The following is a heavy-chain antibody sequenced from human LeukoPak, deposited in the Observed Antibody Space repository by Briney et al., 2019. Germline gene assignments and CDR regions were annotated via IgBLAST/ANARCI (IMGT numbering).Heavy chain of an antibody. CDR2: IYHSGSA. CDR3: ASKSYSGSYTFDY. J-gene: IGHJ4*02. V-gene: IGHV4-4*02. CDR1: GGSISISKW. Sequence: PSETLSLTCAVSGGSISISKWWTWVRQPPGKGLEWIGEIYHSGSANYNPSLKSRVTISVDKSKSQFSLKLNSVTAADTAVYYCASKSYSGSYTFDYWGQGTLVTVSS. D-gene: IGHD1-26*01.